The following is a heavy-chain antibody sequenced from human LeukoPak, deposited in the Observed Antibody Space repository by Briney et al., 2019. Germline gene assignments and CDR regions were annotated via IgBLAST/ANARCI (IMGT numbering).Heavy chain of an antibody. CDR3: ARVPQGSSWPYYFDY. J-gene: IGHJ4*02. CDR2: ISGNNDNP. Sequence: ASVKVSCKASGYTFSNFGMNWVRQAPGQGLEWMGWISGNNDNPNYGQKFQGRVTITADRSTTTAYMELSSLRSEDTAVYYCARVPQGSSWPYYFDYWGQGTLVTVSS. V-gene: IGHV1-18*01. D-gene: IGHD6-13*01. CDR1: GYTFSNFG.